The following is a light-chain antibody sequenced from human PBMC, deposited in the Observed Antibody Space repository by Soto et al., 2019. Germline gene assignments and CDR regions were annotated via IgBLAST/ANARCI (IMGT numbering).Light chain of an antibody. CDR2: EGS. J-gene: IGLJ2*01. CDR3: CSYAGSSTVV. Sequence: QYALTQPASVSGSPGRSITISCTGTSSDVGSYNLVSWYQQHPGKAPKLMIYEGSKRPSGVSNRFSGSKSGNTASLTISGLQAEDEADYYCCSYAGSSTVVFGGGTKLTVL. V-gene: IGLV2-23*01. CDR1: SSDVGSYNL.